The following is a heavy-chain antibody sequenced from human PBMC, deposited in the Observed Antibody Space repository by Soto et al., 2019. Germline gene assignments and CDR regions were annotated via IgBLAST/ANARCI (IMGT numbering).Heavy chain of an antibody. CDR1: GFTFSGFD. Sequence: LRLSCEASGFTFSGFDMHWVRQPTGKGLEWVSTIGTAGDTYYAVSVKGRFTISRDNAKNSLSLQMNSLRAGDTAVYFCARGQEVGAHFFDSWGPGTQVTVYS. V-gene: IGHV3-13*01. J-gene: IGHJ4*02. CDR3: ARGQEVGAHFFDS. D-gene: IGHD2-15*01. CDR2: IGTAGDT.